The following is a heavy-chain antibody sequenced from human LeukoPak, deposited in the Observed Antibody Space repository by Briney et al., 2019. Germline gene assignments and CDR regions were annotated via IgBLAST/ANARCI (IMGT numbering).Heavy chain of an antibody. CDR2: IYYSGST. D-gene: IGHD3-3*01. J-gene: IGHJ4*02. Sequence: SETLSLTCTVSGGSISSYYWSWIRQPPGKGLEWIGYIYYSGSTNYNPSLKSRVTISVDTSKNQFSLKLSSVTAADTAVYYCAGQYDFWSGLFDYCGQGTLVTVSS. V-gene: IGHV4-59*01. CDR3: AGQYDFWSGLFDY. CDR1: GGSISSYY.